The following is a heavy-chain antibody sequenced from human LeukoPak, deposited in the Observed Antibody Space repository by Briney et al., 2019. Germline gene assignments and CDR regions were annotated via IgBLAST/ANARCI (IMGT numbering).Heavy chain of an antibody. Sequence: ASVKVSCKASGYMFTGYHIHWVRQAPGQGLEWMGRSNPNSGGTSYAQKFQGRVTMTRDTSISTAYMELSRLTSDDTAVYYCAPLDNTNGHWGQGTLVTVSS. V-gene: IGHV1-2*02. D-gene: IGHD2-8*01. J-gene: IGHJ4*02. CDR2: SNPNSGGT. CDR1: GYMFTGYH. CDR3: APLDNTNGH.